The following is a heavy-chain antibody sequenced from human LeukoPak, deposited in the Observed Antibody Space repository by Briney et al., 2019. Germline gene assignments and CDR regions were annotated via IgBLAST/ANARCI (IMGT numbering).Heavy chain of an antibody. J-gene: IGHJ4*02. D-gene: IGHD3-10*01. Sequence: GGSLRLSCAASGFNFGSYSMTWVRQAPGKGLEWVSVISADSATTFYADSVKGRFTISKDNAKNTVFLQMSSLRAEDTALYYCARKSASGNYPLDYWGQGTLVTVSS. V-gene: IGHV3-23*01. CDR2: ISADSATT. CDR1: GFNFGSYS. CDR3: ARKSASGNYPLDY.